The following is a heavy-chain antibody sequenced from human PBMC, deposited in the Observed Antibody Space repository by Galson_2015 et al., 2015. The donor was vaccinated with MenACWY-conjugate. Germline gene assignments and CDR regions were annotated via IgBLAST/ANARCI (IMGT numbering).Heavy chain of an antibody. Sequence: QSGAVVKKPGESLKVSCKATGYSFTTYWVAWVRQMPGTGLEWMGPISPGDSNTRYSPSFQGQVTISADKFISTAYLQWSSLKASDTAMYYCARHPPGGRGMDVWGQGTTVTVSS. D-gene: IGHD1-26*01. J-gene: IGHJ6*02. CDR3: ARHPPGGRGMDV. CDR1: GYSFTTYW. CDR2: ISPGDSNT. V-gene: IGHV5-51*01.